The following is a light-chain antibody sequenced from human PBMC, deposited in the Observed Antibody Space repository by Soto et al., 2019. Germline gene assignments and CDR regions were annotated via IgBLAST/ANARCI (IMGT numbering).Light chain of an antibody. CDR2: GVS. J-gene: IGKJ1*01. CDR3: QQRTNSPPWT. V-gene: IGKV3-11*01. CDR1: QNISTY. Sequence: IMLTQSPATLSLKQGEGASLSCRASQNISTYLAWYQQRPGQVPRLLIYGVSKRAPAIPPRFSGSGSGTDFTLSVSGLETEDFATYYCQQRTNSPPWTFGQGTIV.